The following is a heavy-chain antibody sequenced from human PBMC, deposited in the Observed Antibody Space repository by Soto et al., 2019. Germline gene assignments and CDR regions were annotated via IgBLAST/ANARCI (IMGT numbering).Heavy chain of an antibody. CDR1: GFTFNDYY. CDR2: ISSSGHMT. CDR3: ARVGYSSSWYFDY. V-gene: IGHV3-11*01. Sequence: GGSLRLSCAASGFTFNDYYITWIRRAPGKGLEWLSSISSSGHMTYNADSVKGRFTISRDNTKNSLYLQMNSLRAEDTAVYYCARVGYSSSWYFDYWGPGTLVTVSS. D-gene: IGHD6-13*01. J-gene: IGHJ4*02.